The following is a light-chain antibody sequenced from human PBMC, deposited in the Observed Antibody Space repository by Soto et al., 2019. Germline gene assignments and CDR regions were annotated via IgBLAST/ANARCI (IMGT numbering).Light chain of an antibody. Sequence: DIQMTQSPSTLSASVGDRVTITCRASQSITIWLAWYQQKPGKAPNLLIFDASSLESGVPSRFSGSGSGTEVTLTISSLQPDDFATYYCQQYNSYSWTFGQGTKVEIK. CDR1: QSITIW. J-gene: IGKJ1*01. V-gene: IGKV1-5*01. CDR2: DAS. CDR3: QQYNSYSWT.